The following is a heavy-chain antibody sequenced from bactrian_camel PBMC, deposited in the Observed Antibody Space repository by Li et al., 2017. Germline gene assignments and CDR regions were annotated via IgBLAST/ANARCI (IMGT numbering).Heavy chain of an antibody. CDR2: IRRDGDE. V-gene: IGHV3S35*01. Sequence: DVQLVESGGASVQAGGSLRLSCAASGETANSCMGWFRQAPGKAREGIAYIRRDGDEYYAGSVKGRFTISQDNAKNTVALQMNSLKPEDTAMYSCALLPICPPPGVNILVRVAQYEWRWWGQGTQVTVS. D-gene: IGHD5*01. J-gene: IGHJ4*01. CDR1: GETANSC. CDR3: ALLPICPPPGVNILVRVAQYEWRW.